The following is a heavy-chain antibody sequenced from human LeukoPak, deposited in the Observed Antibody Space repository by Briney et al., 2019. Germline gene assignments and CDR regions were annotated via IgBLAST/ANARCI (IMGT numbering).Heavy chain of an antibody. CDR2: IIPIFGTA. Sequence: SVKVSCKASGGTFSSYAISWVRQAPGQGLEWMGRIIPIFGTANYAQKFQGRVTITTDESTSTAYMELSSLRSEDTAVYYCVRASYYYDSSGYYYWGQGTLVTVSS. J-gene: IGHJ4*02. CDR1: GGTFSSYA. CDR3: VRASYYYDSSGYYY. V-gene: IGHV1-69*05. D-gene: IGHD3-22*01.